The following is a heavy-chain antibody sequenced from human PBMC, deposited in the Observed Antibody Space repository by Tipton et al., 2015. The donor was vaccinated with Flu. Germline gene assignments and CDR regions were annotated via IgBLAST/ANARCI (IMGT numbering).Heavy chain of an antibody. CDR3: VRSTAANSADN. Sequence: SLRLSCAASGFTFSSYWMNWVRQAPGKGLKWVSIIYTDDSTYYADSVKGRFTISRDTSKNTVYLQMNSLTVDDTALYYCVRSTAANSADNWGQGTLVTVSS. J-gene: IGHJ4*02. CDR2: IYTDDST. CDR1: GFTFSSYW. V-gene: IGHV3-53*01. D-gene: IGHD4-23*01.